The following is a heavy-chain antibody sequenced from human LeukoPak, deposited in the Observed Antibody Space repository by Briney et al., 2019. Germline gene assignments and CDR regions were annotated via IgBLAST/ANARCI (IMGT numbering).Heavy chain of an antibody. Sequence: GGSLRLSCAASGFTFSSFAMSWVRQAPGKGLEWVSAIGGGGVDTYYADSVKGRFTISRDNSKNTLYLQMNSLRAEDTAVYYCAKRGESCSSTNCLKYYLDYWGQGTLVTVSS. D-gene: IGHD2-2*01. CDR1: GFTFSSFA. CDR3: AKRGESCSSTNCLKYYLDY. V-gene: IGHV3-23*01. CDR2: IGGGGVDT. J-gene: IGHJ4*02.